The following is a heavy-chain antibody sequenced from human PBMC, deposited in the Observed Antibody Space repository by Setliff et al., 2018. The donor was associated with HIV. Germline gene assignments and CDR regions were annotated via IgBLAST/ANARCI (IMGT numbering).Heavy chain of an antibody. CDR2: ISASKGNT. V-gene: IGHV1-18*01. CDR3: ARDQGFWSGFTYNYYMDV. CDR1: GYNFTSNG. D-gene: IGHD3-3*01. Sequence: ASVKVSCKASGYNFTSNGISWVRQAPGQGLEWMGLISASKGNTKYTQDFQGRVTMTTDTSTSTVYMELRSLRSDDTAVYYCARDQGFWSGFTYNYYMDVWGKGTTVTVSS. J-gene: IGHJ6*03.